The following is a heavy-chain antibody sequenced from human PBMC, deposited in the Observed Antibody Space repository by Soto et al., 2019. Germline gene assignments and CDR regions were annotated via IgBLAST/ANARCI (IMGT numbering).Heavy chain of an antibody. J-gene: IGHJ4*02. D-gene: IGHD3-22*01. CDR2: INHSGRT. V-gene: IGHV4-34*01. Sequence: QVQLQQWGAGLLKPSETLSLTCAVYGGSFSGYYGSWIRQPPGKGLEWIGEINHSGRTNYNPSLKSRVTISVDTSKNQFSLKLSSVTAADTAVYYGAGGPVKGYWGQGTLVTVSS. CDR1: GGSFSGYY. CDR3: AGGPVKGY.